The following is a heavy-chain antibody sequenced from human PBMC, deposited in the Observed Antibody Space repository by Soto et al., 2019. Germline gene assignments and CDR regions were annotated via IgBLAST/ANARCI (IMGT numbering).Heavy chain of an antibody. J-gene: IGHJ4*02. CDR3: ARGSAAAGRGPLPTLFDY. V-gene: IGHV4-34*01. CDR2: INHSGST. D-gene: IGHD6-13*01. CDR1: GGSFSGYY. Sequence: SETLSLTCAVYGGSFSGYYWSWIRQPPGKGLEWIGEINHSGSTNYNPSLKSRVTISVDTSKNQFSLKLSSVTAAATAVYYCARGSAAAGRGPLPTLFDYWGQGTLVTVSS.